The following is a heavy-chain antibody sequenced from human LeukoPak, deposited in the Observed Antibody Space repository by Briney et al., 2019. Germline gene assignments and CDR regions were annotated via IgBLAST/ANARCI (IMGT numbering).Heavy chain of an antibody. V-gene: IGHV4-61*05. CDR1: GGSISSSSYY. J-gene: IGHJ2*01. Sequence: SETLSLTCTVSGGSISSSSYYWGWIRQPPGKGLEWIGYIYYSGSTNYNPSLKSRVTISVDTSKNQFSLKLSSVTAADTAVYYCARHGGAVTTSAYYWYFDLWGRGTLVTVSS. D-gene: IGHD4-17*01. CDR2: IYYSGST. CDR3: ARHGGAVTTSAYYWYFDL.